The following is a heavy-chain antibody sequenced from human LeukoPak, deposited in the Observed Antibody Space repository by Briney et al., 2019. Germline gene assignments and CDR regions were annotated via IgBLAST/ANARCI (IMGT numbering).Heavy chain of an antibody. V-gene: IGHV1-8*01. Sequence: ASVKVSCKASGYTFTSYDFNWVRQATGQRPEWMGWMSPNSGDTGYARKFQDRVTMTRNTSISTAYMELSSLRSDDTAVYYCARGPPNWGHDYWGPGTLVTVSS. CDR3: ARGPPNWGHDY. CDR2: MSPNSGDT. J-gene: IGHJ4*02. D-gene: IGHD7-27*01. CDR1: GYTFTSYD.